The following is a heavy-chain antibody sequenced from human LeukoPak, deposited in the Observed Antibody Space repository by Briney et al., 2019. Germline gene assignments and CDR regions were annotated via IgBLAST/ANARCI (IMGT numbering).Heavy chain of an antibody. CDR2: ITSAGSNG. Sequence: GGSLRLSCVASGFTLSHYKMHWVRQAPGKGLEWVALITSAGSNGYYANSVKGRFTIYRDDSKDTLYLQMNSLRPDDTALYHCAKDIGLMVGSAFDIWGLGTMVTVSS. D-gene: IGHD1-14*01. J-gene: IGHJ3*02. V-gene: IGHV3-30*02. CDR3: AKDIGLMVGSAFDI. CDR1: GFTLSHYK.